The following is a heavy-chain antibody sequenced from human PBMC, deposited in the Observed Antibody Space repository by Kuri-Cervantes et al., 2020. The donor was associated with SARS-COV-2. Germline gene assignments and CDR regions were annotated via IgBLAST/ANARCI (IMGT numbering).Heavy chain of an antibody. D-gene: IGHD3-22*01. V-gene: IGHV3-9*01. CDR2: ISWNSGSI. Sequence: SLKISCAASGFTFDDYAMHWVRQAPGKGLEWVSGISWNSGSIGYADSAKGRFTISRDNAKNSLYPQMNSLRAEDTALYYCAKDIQDSSGYYYQAFDIWGQGTTVTVSS. CDR1: GFTFDDYA. CDR3: AKDIQDSSGYYYQAFDI. J-gene: IGHJ3*02.